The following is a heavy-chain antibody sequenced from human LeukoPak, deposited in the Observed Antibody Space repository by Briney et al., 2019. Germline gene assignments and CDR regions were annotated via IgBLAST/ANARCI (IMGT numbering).Heavy chain of an antibody. CDR2: MSPNSGDT. Sequence: ASVKVSCKASGYTFTRYDFNWVRQATGQRPEWMGWMSPNSGDTGYAQKFQDRVTMTRNTSISTAYMELSSLRSDDTAVYYCARGPPNWGYDYWGPGTLVTVSS. J-gene: IGHJ4*02. CDR1: GYTFTRYD. CDR3: ARGPPNWGYDY. V-gene: IGHV1-8*01. D-gene: IGHD7-27*01.